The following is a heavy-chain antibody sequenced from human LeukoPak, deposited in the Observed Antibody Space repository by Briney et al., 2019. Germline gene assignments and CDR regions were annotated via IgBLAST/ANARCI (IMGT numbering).Heavy chain of an antibody. Sequence: PSETLSLTCTVSGGSISSSSYYWGWIRQPPGKGLEWIGSIYYSGSTYYNPSLKSRVTISVDTSKNQFSLKLSSVTAADTAVYYCARHEGELLPFDYWGQGTLVTVS. J-gene: IGHJ4*02. D-gene: IGHD1-26*01. CDR3: ARHEGELLPFDY. CDR2: IYYSGST. V-gene: IGHV4-39*01. CDR1: GGSISSSSYY.